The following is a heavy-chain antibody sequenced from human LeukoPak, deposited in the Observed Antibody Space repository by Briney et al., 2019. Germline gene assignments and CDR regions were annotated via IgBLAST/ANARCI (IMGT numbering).Heavy chain of an antibody. Sequence: ASVKVSCKASGYTFTSYDINWVRQATGQGLEWMGWMNPNSGNTGYAQKFQGRVTMTTDTSTSTAYMELRSLRSDDTAVYYCARNSYVWGSYRTTFEDYWGQGTLVTVSS. CDR3: ARNSYVWGSYRTTFEDY. J-gene: IGHJ4*02. CDR1: GYTFTSYD. D-gene: IGHD3-16*02. CDR2: MNPNSGNT. V-gene: IGHV1-8*01.